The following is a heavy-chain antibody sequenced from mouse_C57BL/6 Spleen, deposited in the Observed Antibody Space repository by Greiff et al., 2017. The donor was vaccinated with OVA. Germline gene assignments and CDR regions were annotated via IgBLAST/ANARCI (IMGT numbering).Heavy chain of an antibody. CDR3: TRVARAY. D-gene: IGHD1-1*01. CDR2: IDPETGGT. Sequence: VKLVESGAELVRPGASVTLSCKASGYTFTDYEMHWVKQTPVHGLEWIGAIDPETGGTAYNQKFKGKAILTADKSSSTAYMELRSLTSEDSAVYYCTRVARAYWGQGTLVTVSA. V-gene: IGHV1-15*01. CDR1: GYTFTDYE. J-gene: IGHJ3*01.